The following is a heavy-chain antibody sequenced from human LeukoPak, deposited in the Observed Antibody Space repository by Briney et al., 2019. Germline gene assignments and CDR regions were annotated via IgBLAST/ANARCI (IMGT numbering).Heavy chain of an antibody. CDR1: GFTFSSYG. J-gene: IGHJ4*02. V-gene: IGHV3-33*01. D-gene: IGHD2-15*01. CDR3: ARCSGSSTYHSDDY. CDR2: IWYDGSNK. Sequence: GGSLRLSCVVSGFTFSSYGMHWVRQAPGKGLEWVALIWYDGSNKYYADSVKGRFTISRDNSKNTLYLQMNSLRADDTAVYYCARCSGSSTYHSDDYWGQGTLVTVSS.